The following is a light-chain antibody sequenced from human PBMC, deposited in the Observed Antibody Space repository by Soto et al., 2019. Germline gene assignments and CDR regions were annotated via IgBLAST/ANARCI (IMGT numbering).Light chain of an antibody. CDR1: RDVGSD. Sequence: QMTQSPSSLSASVGEKIIITCRASRDVGSDVSWYQQKPGQAPKLLIYAASNLYTGVPSRFSGSRSGTEFTLTISSLQPEDFATYYCQQYNSLYTFGQGTKLDIK. J-gene: IGKJ2*01. V-gene: IGKV1-17*01. CDR3: QQYNSLYT. CDR2: AAS.